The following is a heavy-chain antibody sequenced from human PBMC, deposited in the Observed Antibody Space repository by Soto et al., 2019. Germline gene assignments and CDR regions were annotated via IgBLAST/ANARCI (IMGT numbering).Heavy chain of an antibody. D-gene: IGHD1-1*01. Sequence: SVKVSCKASGGSFSRYAISWVRQAPGQGLEWMGGIIPIFGTANYAQKFQGRVTITADESTSTAYMELSSLRSEDTAVYYCARGLRNRQTLAYWGQGTQDTVSS. J-gene: IGHJ4*02. CDR2: IIPIFGTA. CDR3: ARGLRNRQTLAY. V-gene: IGHV1-69*13. CDR1: GGSFSRYA.